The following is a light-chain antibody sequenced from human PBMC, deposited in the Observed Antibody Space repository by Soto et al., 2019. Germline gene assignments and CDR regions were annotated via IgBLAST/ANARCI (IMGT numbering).Light chain of an antibody. CDR2: AAS. CDR1: QSISSY. J-gene: IGKJ5*01. CDR3: QQSYSTPT. V-gene: IGKV1-39*01. Sequence: DIQMTQSPSSLSASVGDRVTITCRASQSISSYLNWYQQKPGKAPKLLIYAASSLQSGVPSRFSGSGSRTDFTLTISSLQPEDFATYYCQQSYSTPTFGQGTRLDIK.